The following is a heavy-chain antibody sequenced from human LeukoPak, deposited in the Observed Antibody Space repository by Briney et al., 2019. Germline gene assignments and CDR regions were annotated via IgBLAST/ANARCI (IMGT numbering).Heavy chain of an antibody. V-gene: IGHV3-23*01. CDR3: AKVGCSGGSCSDGLDV. CDR2: ISGSGGST. CDR1: GFTFSSCA. Sequence: GGTLRLSCAASGFTFSSCAMSWVRQAPGKGLEWVWAISGSGGSTYYADSMKRRFIFSKATSKNTLYLHMNGLTADATVFYCSAKVGCSGGSCSDGLDVWGKGTTVTVSS. J-gene: IGHJ6*04. D-gene: IGHD2-15*01.